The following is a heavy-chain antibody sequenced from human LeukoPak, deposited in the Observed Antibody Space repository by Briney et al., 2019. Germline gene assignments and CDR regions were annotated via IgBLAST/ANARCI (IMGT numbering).Heavy chain of an antibody. CDR1: GFTFSSYA. D-gene: IGHD3-3*01. CDR2: IRNDGYRK. Sequence: PGRSLRLSCAASGFTFSSYAMHWVRQAPGEGLEWLALIRNDGYRKHYADSVKGRFTISRDIFKNTLYLQMNNLRPGDTAVYYCAKDVSGQAYWGQGTLLTVSS. V-gene: IGHV3-30*04. CDR3: AKDVSGQAY. J-gene: IGHJ4*02.